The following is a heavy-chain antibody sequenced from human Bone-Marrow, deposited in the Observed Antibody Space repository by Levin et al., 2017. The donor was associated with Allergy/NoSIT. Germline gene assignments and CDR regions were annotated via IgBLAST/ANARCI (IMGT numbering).Heavy chain of an antibody. V-gene: IGHV1-18*01. D-gene: IGHD3-16*01. CDR2: ISVFNGET. Sequence: GASVKVSCKTSGYQFTSFGINWVRLAPGQGLQWIGWISVFNGETKSSKEVQGRLTMTTDTATTTAYMDLRTLKSADTAIYFCARTPILGENWLGTAAFDFWGQGTMVTVSS. CDR1: GYQFTSFG. J-gene: IGHJ3*01. CDR3: ARTPILGENWLGTAAFDF.